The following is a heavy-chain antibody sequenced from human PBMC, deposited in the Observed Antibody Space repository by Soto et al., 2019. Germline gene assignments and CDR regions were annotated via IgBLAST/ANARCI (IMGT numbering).Heavy chain of an antibody. CDR1: GFTFSSYG. CDR2: ISYDGSNK. Sequence: VQLVESGGGVAQPGRSLRLSCAASGFTFSSYGMHWVRQAPGKGLEWVAVISYDGSNKYYADSVKGRFTISRDNSKNTLYLQMNSLRAEDTAVYYCAKDEFPPLGWYFDLWGRGTLVTVSS. D-gene: IGHD3-10*01. J-gene: IGHJ2*01. V-gene: IGHV3-30*18. CDR3: AKDEFPPLGWYFDL.